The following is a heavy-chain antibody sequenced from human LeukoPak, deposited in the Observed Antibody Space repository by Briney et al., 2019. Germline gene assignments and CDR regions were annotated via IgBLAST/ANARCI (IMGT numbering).Heavy chain of an antibody. CDR1: GGTFSSYA. CDR2: INPNSGGT. Sequence: ASVKVSCKASGGTFSSYAISWVRQAPGQGLEWMGWINPNSGGTNYAQKFQGRVTMTRDTSISTAYMELSRLRSDDTAVYYCARDFSVKAFDIWGQGTMVTVSS. CDR3: ARDFSVKAFDI. D-gene: IGHD2/OR15-2a*01. V-gene: IGHV1-2*02. J-gene: IGHJ3*02.